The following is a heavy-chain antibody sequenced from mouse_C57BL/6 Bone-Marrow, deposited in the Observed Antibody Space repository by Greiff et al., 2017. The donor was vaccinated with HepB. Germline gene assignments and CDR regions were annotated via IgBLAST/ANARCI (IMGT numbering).Heavy chain of an antibody. J-gene: IGHJ2*01. CDR3: ARHHPGVDY. Sequence: EVKLVESGGGLVKPGGSLKLSCAASGFTFSSYTMSWVRQTPEKRLEWVATISGGGGNTYYTDSVKGRFTISRDNAKNTLYLQMSSLRSEDTALYYCARHHPGVDYWGQGTTLTVSS. D-gene: IGHD4-1*01. V-gene: IGHV5-9*01. CDR1: GFTFSSYT. CDR2: ISGGGGNT.